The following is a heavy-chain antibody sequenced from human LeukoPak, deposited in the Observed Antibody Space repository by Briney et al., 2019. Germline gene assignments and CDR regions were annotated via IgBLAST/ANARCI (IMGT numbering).Heavy chain of an antibody. Sequence: GGSLRLSCAASGFTFSRYEMNWVRQAPGKGLEWVSSISSSSSYIYYADSVKGRFTISRDNAKNSLYLQMNSLRAEDTAVYYCARDWFHAIDYWGQGTLVTVSS. J-gene: IGHJ4*02. D-gene: IGHD2/OR15-2a*01. V-gene: IGHV3-21*01. CDR1: GFTFSRYE. CDR3: ARDWFHAIDY. CDR2: ISSSSSYI.